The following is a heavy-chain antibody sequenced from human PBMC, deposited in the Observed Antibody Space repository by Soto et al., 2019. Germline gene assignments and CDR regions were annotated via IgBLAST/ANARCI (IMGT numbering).Heavy chain of an antibody. CDR1: GFTFSSYG. D-gene: IGHD4-17*01. CDR3: ARGPTTVTTAHYYYYYYMDV. J-gene: IGHJ6*03. Sequence: GGSLRLSCAASGFTFSSYGMHWVRQAPGKGLEWVAVIWYDGSNKYYADSVKGRFTISRDNSKNTLYLQMNSLRAEDTAVYYCARGPTTVTTAHYYYYYYMDVWGKGTTVTVSS. V-gene: IGHV3-33*01. CDR2: IWYDGSNK.